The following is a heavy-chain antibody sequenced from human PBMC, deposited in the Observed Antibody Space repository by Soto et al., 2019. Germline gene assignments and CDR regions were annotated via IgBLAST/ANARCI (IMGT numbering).Heavy chain of an antibody. D-gene: IGHD6-19*01. CDR1: GYTFTSYG. CDR2: ISAYNGNT. V-gene: IGHV1-18*01. Sequence: QVQLVQSGAEVKKPGASVKVSCKASGYTFTSYGISWVRQAPGQGLEWMGWISAYNGNTNYAQKLQGRVTMTTDTSTSTAYMELRSLRSDDTAVYYCARDLFDGCIAVLLNWFDPWCQGTLVTVSS. CDR3: ARDLFDGCIAVLLNWFDP. J-gene: IGHJ5*02.